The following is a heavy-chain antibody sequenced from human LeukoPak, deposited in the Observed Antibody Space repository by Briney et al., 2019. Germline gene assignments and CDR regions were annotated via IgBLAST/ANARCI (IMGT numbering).Heavy chain of an antibody. CDR2: ISYDGRQT. CDR1: GFTFSSYG. CDR3: AKAGGQWLVPTYFDY. D-gene: IGHD6-19*01. Sequence: GGSLRLSCAASGFTFSSYGMHWVRQAPGKGLEWVAVISYDGRQTYYADSVKGRFTISRDNSKNTLYLQMNSLRAEDTAVYYCAKAGGQWLVPTYFDYWGQGTLVTVSS. J-gene: IGHJ4*02. V-gene: IGHV3-30*18.